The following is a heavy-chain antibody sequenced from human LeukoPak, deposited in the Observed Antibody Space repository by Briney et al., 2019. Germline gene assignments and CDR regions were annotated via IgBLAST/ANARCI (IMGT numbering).Heavy chain of an antibody. J-gene: IGHJ4*02. V-gene: IGHV3-48*01. D-gene: IGHD5-12*01. CDR1: GFTFSSYS. Sequence: GGSLRLSCAASGFTFSSYSMNWVRQAPGQGLEWLSYITRSSSPIYYADSVKGRFTISRDNAKNSLYLQMNSLRAEDTAVYYCARDNAGYDYWGQGTLVTVSS. CDR2: ITRSSSPI. CDR3: ARDNAGYDY.